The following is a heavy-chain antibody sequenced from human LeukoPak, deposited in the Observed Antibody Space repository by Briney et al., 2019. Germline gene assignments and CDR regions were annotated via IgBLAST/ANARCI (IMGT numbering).Heavy chain of an antibody. CDR1: EYSFSEYY. D-gene: IGHD3-22*01. J-gene: IGHJ2*01. V-gene: IGHV1-2*02. CDR2: VVPITGDT. CDR3: ARATRYDSSDARSHYFEV. Sequence: TSVKVSCRASEYSFSEYYLHWVRQAPGQGLEWIGWVVPITGDTRYAPRFQDRVALSSDASTSTVYLEMTSLRSDDTAVFYCARATRYDSSDARSHYFEVWGRGTLITVSS.